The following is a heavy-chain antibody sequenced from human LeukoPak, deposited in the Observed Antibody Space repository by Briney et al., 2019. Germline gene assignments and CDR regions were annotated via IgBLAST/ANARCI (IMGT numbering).Heavy chain of an antibody. CDR3: ARGYASGCYST. V-gene: IGHV4-4*07. D-gene: IGHD3-10*01. J-gene: IGHJ5*02. CDR1: GGSNSGDY. Sequence: KSSETLSLTCTMPGGSNSGDYWSWIRQPAGEGLEWIGRIYPSGSTYLNPSLKSRVSMSVDMSKSQIFLKVDSVTAADTAVYYCARGYASGCYSTWGQGILVTVSS. CDR2: IYPSGST.